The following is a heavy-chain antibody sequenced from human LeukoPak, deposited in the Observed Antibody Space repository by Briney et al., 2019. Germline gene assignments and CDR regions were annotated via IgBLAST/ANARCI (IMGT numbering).Heavy chain of an antibody. Sequence: GGSLRLSCAASGFTVSTYYMTWVRQAPGKGLECVSVIYSGGSTYCADSVKGRFTISRDNSKNTLYLQMNSLRAEDTAVYYCAKGGESYRTGLDYWGQGTLVTVSS. V-gene: IGHV3-53*01. J-gene: IGHJ4*02. D-gene: IGHD1-26*01. CDR1: GFTVSTYY. CDR2: IYSGGST. CDR3: AKGGESYRTGLDY.